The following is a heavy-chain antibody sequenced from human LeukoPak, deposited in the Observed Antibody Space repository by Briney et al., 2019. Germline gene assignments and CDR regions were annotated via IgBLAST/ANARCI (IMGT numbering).Heavy chain of an antibody. Sequence: GGSLRLSCAASGFTFSSYAMSWVRQAPGKGLEWVSAISGSGGSTYYADSVKGRFTISRDNSKSTLYLQMNSLRAEDTAVYYCAKDLGEYYDSSGSYFDYWGQGTLVTVSS. CDR3: AKDLGEYYDSSGSYFDY. CDR1: GFTFSSYA. J-gene: IGHJ4*02. CDR2: ISGSGGST. V-gene: IGHV3-23*01. D-gene: IGHD3-22*01.